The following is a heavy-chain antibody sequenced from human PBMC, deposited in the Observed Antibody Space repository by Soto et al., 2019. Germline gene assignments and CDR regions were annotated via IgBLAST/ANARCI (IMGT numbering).Heavy chain of an antibody. CDR1: GGSISSSNW. V-gene: IGHV4-4*02. CDR3: ARTTLGATTSAFDI. D-gene: IGHD1-26*01. Sequence: PSETLSLTCAVSGGSISSSNWWSWVRQPPGKGLEWIGEIYHSGSTNYNPSLKSRVTISVDKSKSQFSLKLSSVTAADTAVYYCARTTLGATTSAFDIWGQGTMVTVSS. CDR2: IYHSGST. J-gene: IGHJ3*02.